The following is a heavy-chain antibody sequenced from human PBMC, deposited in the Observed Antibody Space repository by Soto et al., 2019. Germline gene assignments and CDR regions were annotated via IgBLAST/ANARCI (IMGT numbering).Heavy chain of an antibody. CDR3: VVATADAFDI. Sequence: ASVKVSCKASGYTFTGYYVHWVRQAPGQGLEWMGWMNPSSGNTGYPQKFQGRVTMTRDTSITTAYMELSSLRSEDTAAYYCVVATADAFDIWGQGTMVTVSS. CDR2: MNPSSGNT. V-gene: IGHV1-8*02. J-gene: IGHJ3*02. D-gene: IGHD5-12*01. CDR1: GYTFTGYY.